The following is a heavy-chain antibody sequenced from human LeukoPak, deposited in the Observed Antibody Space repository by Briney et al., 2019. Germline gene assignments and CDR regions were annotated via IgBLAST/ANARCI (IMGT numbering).Heavy chain of an antibody. CDR2: IYTSGST. D-gene: IGHD3-9*01. J-gene: IGHJ6*02. Sequence: PSETLSLTCTVSGGSISSYYWSWIRQPAGKGLEWIGRIYTSGSTNYNPSLKSRVTMSVDTSKNQFSLKLSSVTAADTAVYYCARDATFDWLSPRDYYYGMDVWGQGTTVTVSS. CDR3: ARDATFDWLSPRDYYYGMDV. V-gene: IGHV4-4*07. CDR1: GGSISSYY.